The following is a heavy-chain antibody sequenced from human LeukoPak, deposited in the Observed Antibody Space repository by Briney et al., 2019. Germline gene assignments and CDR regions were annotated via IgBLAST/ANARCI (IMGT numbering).Heavy chain of an antibody. V-gene: IGHV4-59*08. J-gene: IGHJ4*02. D-gene: IGHD3-9*01. CDR3: ARHVWLQPFDY. CDR1: GGSINSYY. CDR2: IYHSGST. Sequence: PSETLSLTCTVSGGSINSYYWSWIRQPPGKGLEWIGYIYHSGSTNYRPSLKSRVTTSVDTSKNQFSLKLSSVTAADTAAYYCARHVWLQPFDYWGQGTLVTVSS.